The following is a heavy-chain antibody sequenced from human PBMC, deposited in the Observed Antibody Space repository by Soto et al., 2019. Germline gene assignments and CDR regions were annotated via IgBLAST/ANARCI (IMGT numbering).Heavy chain of an antibody. J-gene: IGHJ4*02. CDR1: GYSFPTYW. CDR2: MDPSDSYT. V-gene: IGHV5-10-1*03. Sequence: VQLVQSGGEVKKPGESLKISCKGSGYSFPTYWISWLRQMPGKGLEWMGRMDPSDSYTSYRPSFQGHVTISVDKSISTAYLQLSSLQASDTSMYYCARHKKNADALLDYWGQGTLVTVSS. CDR3: ARHKKNADALLDY. D-gene: IGHD2-8*01.